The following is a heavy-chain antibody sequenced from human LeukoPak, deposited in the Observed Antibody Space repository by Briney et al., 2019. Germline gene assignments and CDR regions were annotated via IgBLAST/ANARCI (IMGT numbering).Heavy chain of an antibody. J-gene: IGHJ4*02. Sequence: GGSLRLSCAASGFTFSNAWMSWVRQAPGKGLEWVGRIKSKTDGGTTDYAAPVKGRFTISRDDSKNTLYLQMNSLKTEDTAVYYCTAGYVWGSYRYTHPYYFDYWGQGTLVTVSS. D-gene: IGHD3-16*02. V-gene: IGHV3-15*01. CDR2: IKSKTDGGTT. CDR3: TAGYVWGSYRYTHPYYFDY. CDR1: GFTFSNAW.